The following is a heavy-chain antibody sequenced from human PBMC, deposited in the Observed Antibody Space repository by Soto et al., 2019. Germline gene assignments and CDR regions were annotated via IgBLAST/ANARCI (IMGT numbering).Heavy chain of an antibody. D-gene: IGHD6-6*01. CDR2: ISSSSSTI. CDR3: AKDLGGSLFPREYDSSPTAPVYFDY. V-gene: IGHV3-48*02. Sequence: GGSLRLSCAASGFTFSSYSMNWVRQAPGKGLEWVSYISSSSSTIYYADSVKGRFTISRDNAKNSLYLQMNSLRDEDTAVYYCAKDLGGSLFPREYDSSPTAPVYFDYWGQGTLVTVSS. J-gene: IGHJ4*02. CDR1: GFTFSSYS.